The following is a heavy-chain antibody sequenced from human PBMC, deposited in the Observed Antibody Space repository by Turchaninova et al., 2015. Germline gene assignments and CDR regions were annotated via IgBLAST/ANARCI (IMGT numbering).Heavy chain of an antibody. CDR2: NYHTGST. CDR1: GYSISSGYY. V-gene: IGHV4-38-2*01. Sequence: QVQLQESGPGLVKPSETLSLTCAVSGYSISSGYYWGWIRQPPGKGLEWVGTNYHTGSTYYNPSLKSRVTISVDTAKNQFSLNRSSVIAADTAVYYCARQRGGYYYFDYWGQGTLVTVSS. D-gene: IGHD3-22*01. J-gene: IGHJ4*02. CDR3: ARQRGGYYYFDY.